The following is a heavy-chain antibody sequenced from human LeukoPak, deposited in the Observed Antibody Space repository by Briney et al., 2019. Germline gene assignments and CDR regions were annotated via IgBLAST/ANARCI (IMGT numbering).Heavy chain of an antibody. CDR3: AKALDYDTLTGLDY. CDR2: IDPSGGSA. D-gene: IGHD3-9*01. Sequence: ASVKVSCKASGYTFTDYYMHWVRQAPGQGLEWMGIIDPSGGSATSAQRFHGRVTMTRDTSTSTVYMELSGLRSEDTAVYYCAKALDYDTLTGLDYWGQGTLATVSS. V-gene: IGHV1-46*01. J-gene: IGHJ4*02. CDR1: GYTFTDYY.